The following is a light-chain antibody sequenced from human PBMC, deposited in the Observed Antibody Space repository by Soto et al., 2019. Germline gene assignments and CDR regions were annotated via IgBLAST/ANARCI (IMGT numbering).Light chain of an antibody. CDR1: QSISNY. CDR2: AAS. V-gene: IGKV1-39*01. J-gene: IGKJ4*01. Sequence: DMAMTQSPSSLSASVGDRVTITCRARQSISNYLNWYQHKPGKVPTLLIYAASSLQSGVPTRFSGSGSGTDFTLTINSLQPEDLATYYCQQSYGTPLTFGGGTKMEIK. CDR3: QQSYGTPLT.